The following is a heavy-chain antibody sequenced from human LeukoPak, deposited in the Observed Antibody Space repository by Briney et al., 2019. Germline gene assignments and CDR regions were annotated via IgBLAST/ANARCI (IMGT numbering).Heavy chain of an antibody. V-gene: IGHV1-2*02. Sequence: ASVKVSCKASGYTFTGYYMHWVRQAPGQGLEWMGWINPNSGGTNYAQKFQGRVTMTRGTSISTAYMELSRLRSDDTAVYYCARALCSGGSCYSSFIKDAFDIWGQGTMVTVSS. CDR2: INPNSGGT. D-gene: IGHD2-15*01. CDR1: GYTFTGYY. CDR3: ARALCSGGSCYSSFIKDAFDI. J-gene: IGHJ3*02.